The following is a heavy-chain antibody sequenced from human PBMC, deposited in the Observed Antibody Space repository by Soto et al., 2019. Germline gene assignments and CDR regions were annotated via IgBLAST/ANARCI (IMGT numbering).Heavy chain of an antibody. J-gene: IGHJ3*02. D-gene: IGHD3-3*01. CDR3: AREIFGVIISGGRDAFDI. V-gene: IGHV1-69*01. CDR1: GGTFSTYA. Sequence: QVQLVQSGAEVKKPGSSVKVSCKASGGTFSTYAISWVRQAPVQGLELMGGIIPIFGTAKYAQKFQGRVTMTADESTSTAYMELSSLRSEDTAVYYCAREIFGVIISGGRDAFDIWGQGTMVTVSS. CDR2: IIPIFGTA.